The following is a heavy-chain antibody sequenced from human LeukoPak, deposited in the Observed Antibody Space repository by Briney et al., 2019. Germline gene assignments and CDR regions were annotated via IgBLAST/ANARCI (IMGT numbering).Heavy chain of an antibody. Sequence: GGSLRLSCAASGFIFDDYGMSWVRQVAGKGLEWVSGINWNGGSTGYADSVKGRFTISRDNAKNSLYLQMNSLRAEDTALYYCATTKGGGYGVVNSYYYYHMDVWAKGTTVTVSS. CDR1: GFIFDDYG. D-gene: IGHD3-3*01. CDR3: ATTKGGGYGVVNSYYYYHMDV. CDR2: INWNGGST. J-gene: IGHJ6*03. V-gene: IGHV3-20*04.